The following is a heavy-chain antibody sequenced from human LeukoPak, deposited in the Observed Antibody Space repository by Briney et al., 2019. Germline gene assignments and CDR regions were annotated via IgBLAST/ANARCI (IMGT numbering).Heavy chain of an antibody. J-gene: IGHJ4*02. V-gene: IGHV4-30-4*01. CDR1: GGSLNSGDYY. D-gene: IGHD3-10*01. Sequence: PSQTLSLTCTVSGGSLNSGDYYWSWMRQPPGKGLEWIGYIYYSGSTFYNPSLKSRVTMSVDTSKNQFSLKLRSVTVADTAVYYCARDSMVRGVISTRDYWGQGTLVTVSS. CDR3: ARDSMVRGVISTRDY. CDR2: IYYSGST.